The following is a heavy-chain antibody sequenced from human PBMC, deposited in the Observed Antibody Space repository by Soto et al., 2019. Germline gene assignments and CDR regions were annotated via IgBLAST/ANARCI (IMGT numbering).Heavy chain of an antibody. J-gene: IGHJ6*02. Sequence: QVQLVQSGAEVKKPGASVKVSCKASGYTFTSYDINWVRQATGQGLEWMGWMNPNSGNTGYAQKFQDRVTMTRNTSISTAYMELSSLRSEDTAVYYCGTWPYYYYGMDVWGQGTTVTVSS. CDR2: MNPNSGNT. CDR1: GYTFTSYD. V-gene: IGHV1-8*01. CDR3: GTWPYYYYGMDV.